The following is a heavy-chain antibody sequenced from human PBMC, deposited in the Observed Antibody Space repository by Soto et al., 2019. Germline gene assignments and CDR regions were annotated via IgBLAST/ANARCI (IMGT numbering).Heavy chain of an antibody. V-gene: IGHV3-23*01. CDR1: GFTFSSYA. CDR3: AKDRVGWNYESPFDY. J-gene: IGHJ4*02. Sequence: EVQLLESGGGLVQPGGSLRLSCAASGFTFSSYAMSWVRQSPGKGLEWVSAISGSGGSTYYADSVKGRFTISRDNSKNTLYLQRNSLRAEDTAVYDCAKDRVGWNYESPFDYWGQGTLVTVSS. CDR2: ISGSGGST. D-gene: IGHD1-7*01.